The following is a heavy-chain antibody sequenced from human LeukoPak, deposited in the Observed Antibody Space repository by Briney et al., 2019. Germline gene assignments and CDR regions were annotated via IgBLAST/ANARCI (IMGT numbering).Heavy chain of an antibody. V-gene: IGHV4-34*01. J-gene: IGHJ4*02. CDR2: INHSGST. D-gene: IGHD3-16*01. CDR1: GGSFSGYY. Sequence: SETLSLTCAVCGGSFSGYYWSWIRQPPGKGLEWIGEINHSGSTNYNPSLKSRVTISVDTSKNQFSLKLSSVTAADTAVYYCASGGGSYFDYWGQGTLVTVSS. CDR3: ASGGGSYFDY.